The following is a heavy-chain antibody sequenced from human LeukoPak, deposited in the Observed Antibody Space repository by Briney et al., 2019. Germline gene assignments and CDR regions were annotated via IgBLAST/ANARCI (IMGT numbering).Heavy chain of an antibody. CDR3: AREGATTAFDY. J-gene: IGHJ4*02. CDR1: GFTVSNNY. V-gene: IGHV3-53*01. Sequence: PGGSLRLSCAVSGFTVSNNYMNWVRQAPGKGLEWVSIIYSGGRTYYADSAKGRFTISRDIFKNTVYLQMKSLRAEDTAVYYCAREGATTAFDYWGQGTLVTVSS. D-gene: IGHD1-26*01. CDR2: IYSGGRT.